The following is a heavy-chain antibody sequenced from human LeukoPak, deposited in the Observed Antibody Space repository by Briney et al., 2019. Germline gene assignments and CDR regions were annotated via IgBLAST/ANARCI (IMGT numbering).Heavy chain of an antibody. J-gene: IGHJ3*02. CDR3: AKETDGVDAFDI. CDR1: GFTFTTAW. CDR2: IKSTTYGATT. Sequence: GGSLRPSCAASGFTFTTAWMSWVRQAPGKGLEWIGRIKSTTYGATTDFAAPVKGRFTMSRDDSKNTLYLQMDSLRTEDTAVYYCAKETDGVDAFDIWGQGTMVTVSS. V-gene: IGHV3-15*01. D-gene: IGHD2-21*02.